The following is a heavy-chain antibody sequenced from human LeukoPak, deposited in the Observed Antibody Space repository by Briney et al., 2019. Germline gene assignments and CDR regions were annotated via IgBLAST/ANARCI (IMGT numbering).Heavy chain of an antibody. CDR2: IGGDGTRR. V-gene: IGHV3-43*02. J-gene: IGHJ4*02. D-gene: IGHD3-3*01. CDR3: AKKWSGNNPLDY. Sequence: GGSLRLSCAASGFTFDDYSMHWVRQAPGKGLEWVSLIGGDGTRRTYADSVKGRFTISRDNSKNTLYLQMNSLRAEDTAVYYCAKKWSGNNPLDYWGQGTLVTVSS. CDR1: GFTFDDYS.